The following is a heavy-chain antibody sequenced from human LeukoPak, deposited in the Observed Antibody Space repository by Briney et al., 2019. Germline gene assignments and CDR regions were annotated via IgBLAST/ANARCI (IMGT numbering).Heavy chain of an antibody. CDR2: IKYDGNEE. Sequence: PGGSLRLSCAASGFTFSSYWMSWMRQAPGKGLEWVANIKYDGNEEYYVDSVRGRFTISRDNAKNSLYLQLNSLRVEDTAVYYCKSGGAAPGSFDYWDQGTLVTVSP. D-gene: IGHD1-1*01. CDR3: KSGGAAPGSFDY. V-gene: IGHV3-7*01. J-gene: IGHJ4*02. CDR1: GFTFSSYW.